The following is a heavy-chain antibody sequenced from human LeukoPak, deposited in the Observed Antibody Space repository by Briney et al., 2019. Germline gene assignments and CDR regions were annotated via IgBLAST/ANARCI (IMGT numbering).Heavy chain of an antibody. J-gene: IGHJ4*02. V-gene: IGHV3-30-3*01. CDR1: GFTFSSYA. CDR2: ISYDGSNK. D-gene: IGHD3-10*01. CDR3: AKDPSLWLGELSQYYFDY. Sequence: PGGSLRLSCAASGFTFSSYAMHWVRQAPGKGLEWVAVISYDGSNKYYADSVKGRFTISRDNSKNTLYLQMNSLRAEDTAVYYCAKDPSLWLGELSQYYFDYWGQGTLVTVSS.